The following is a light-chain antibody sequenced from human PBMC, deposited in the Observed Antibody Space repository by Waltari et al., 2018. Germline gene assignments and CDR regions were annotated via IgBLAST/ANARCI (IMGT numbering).Light chain of an antibody. CDR2: GAS. CDR3: QQYGTSPYT. CDR1: QSVRSTY. J-gene: IGKJ2*01. V-gene: IGKV3-20*01. Sequence: EIVLTQSPGTLSLSPGERVTLSCRASQSVRSTYLAWYQQKPGQAPRLLIYGASTRATGIPDRFSGSGSGTDFTLTISILEPEDFAVYYCQQYGTSPYTFGQGTKLEI.